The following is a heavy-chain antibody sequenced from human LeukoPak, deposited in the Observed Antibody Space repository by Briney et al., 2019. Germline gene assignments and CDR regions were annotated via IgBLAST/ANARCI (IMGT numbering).Heavy chain of an antibody. CDR3: ARSRMAGTDFDY. V-gene: IGHV1-2*02. D-gene: IGHD6-19*01. CDR1: GYTFTGYY. CDR2: INPNSGGT. Sequence: GASVKVSCKASGYTFTGYYMHWVRQAPGQGLEWMGWINPNSGGTNYAQKFQGRVTMTRDMSTSTVYMELSSLRSEDTAVYYCARSRMAGTDFDYWGQGTLVTVSS. J-gene: IGHJ4*02.